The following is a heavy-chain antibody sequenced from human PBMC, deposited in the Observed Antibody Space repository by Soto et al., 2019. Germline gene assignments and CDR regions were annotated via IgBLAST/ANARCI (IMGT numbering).Heavy chain of an antibody. CDR3: AHIHYYGSGNFLLSPNNWFAP. J-gene: IGHJ5*02. D-gene: IGHD3-10*01. CDR1: GFSLSTSGVG. CDR2: IYWDDDK. Sequence: QITLKESGPTLLKATQTLTLTCTFSGFSLSTSGVGVGWIRQPPGKALEWLALIYWDDDKFYSPSLKSRLTINKDTSKNQVVLTLTNMDPVDKATYYCAHIHYYGSGNFLLSPNNWFAPWGQGTLVTVSS. V-gene: IGHV2-5*02.